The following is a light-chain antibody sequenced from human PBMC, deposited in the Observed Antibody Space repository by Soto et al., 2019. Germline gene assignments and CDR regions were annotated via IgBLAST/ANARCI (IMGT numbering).Light chain of an antibody. V-gene: IGKV1-39*01. CDR2: AAT. CDR1: QSISSF. J-gene: IGKJ1*01. Sequence: DIQMTQSPPPLSASVGDRVSITCRASQSISSFLNWYQQTPGRAPKLLIYAATTLQRGVPSRFVGSGSGTDFTLTISSLQPEDFETYLCQQSYSAPPAFGQGTKVDIK. CDR3: QQSYSAPPA.